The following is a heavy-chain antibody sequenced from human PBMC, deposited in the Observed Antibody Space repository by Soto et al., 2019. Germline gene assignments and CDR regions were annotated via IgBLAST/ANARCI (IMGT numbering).Heavy chain of an antibody. D-gene: IGHD3-16*02. CDR2: IYYSGST. CDR1: GGSISSYY. J-gene: IGHJ4*02. Sequence: SETLSLTCTVSGGSISSYYWSWIRQPPGKGLEWIGYIYYSGSTNYNPSLKSRVTISVDTSKNQFSLKLSSVTAADTAVYYCARGIVWGSYRYSIFPGYWGQGTLVTVSS. CDR3: ARGIVWGSYRYSIFPGY. V-gene: IGHV4-59*01.